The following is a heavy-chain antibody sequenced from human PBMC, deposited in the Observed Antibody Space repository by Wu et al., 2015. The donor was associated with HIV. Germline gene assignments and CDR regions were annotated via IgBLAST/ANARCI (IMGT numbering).Heavy chain of an antibody. Sequence: QVQLVQFRAEVKKPGSSVKVTCKASGDGFTSYAVSWVRQAPGQGLEWMGGINPLFGTTKHTQKFQDRVTFTTDESKTTAYMELSSLRYDDTAVYYCARNTDSVATSLYSLGVWGQGTTVTVYS. CDR3: ARNTDSVATSLYSLGV. CDR2: INPLFGTT. D-gene: IGHD5-12*01. CDR1: GDGFTSYA. J-gene: IGHJ6*02. V-gene: IGHV1-69*05.